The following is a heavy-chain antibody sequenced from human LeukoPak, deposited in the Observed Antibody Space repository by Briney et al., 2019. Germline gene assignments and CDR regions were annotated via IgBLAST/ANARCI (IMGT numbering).Heavy chain of an antibody. Sequence: PGGSLRLSCGVSGFIFSDYWMNWVRQAPGKGLEWVASIKQDGGEKSYVDSVKGRFTISRDNAKDSLYFQMSSLRAEDTAVYYCARAHWNDGNWFDPWGQGTLVTVSS. CDR3: ARAHWNDGNWFDP. CDR1: GFIFSDYW. J-gene: IGHJ5*02. CDR2: IKQDGGEK. D-gene: IGHD1-1*01. V-gene: IGHV3-7*01.